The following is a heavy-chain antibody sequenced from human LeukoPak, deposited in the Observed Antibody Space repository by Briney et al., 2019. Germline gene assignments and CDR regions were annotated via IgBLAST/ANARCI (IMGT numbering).Heavy chain of an antibody. CDR2: VFRLQTVRT. CDR3: ARVLHAPYLIDS. D-gene: IGHD2-8*01. J-gene: IGHJ4*02. CDR1: DTSITSTYY. Sequence: SETLSLTCTVSDTSITSTYYWAWFRQPPGKGLEWIATVFRLQTVRTFNNPSLGSRVTMSLDPSHNQFSLNLTSVTAADTALYFCARVLHAPYLIDSWGQGTLVTVSS. V-gene: IGHV4-38-2*02.